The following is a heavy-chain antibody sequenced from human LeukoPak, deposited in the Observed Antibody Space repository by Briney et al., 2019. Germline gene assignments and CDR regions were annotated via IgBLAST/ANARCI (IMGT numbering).Heavy chain of an antibody. V-gene: IGHV3-30*04. CDR3: ARDLSGSSWYFYLPDY. D-gene: IGHD6-13*01. J-gene: IGHJ4*02. Sequence: GRSLRLSCAASGFTFSSYAMHWVRQAPGKGLEWVAVISYDGSNKYYADSVKGRFTISRDNSKNTLYLQMNSLRAEDTAVYYCARDLSGSSWYFYLPDYWGQGTLVTVSS. CDR2: ISYDGSNK. CDR1: GFTFSSYA.